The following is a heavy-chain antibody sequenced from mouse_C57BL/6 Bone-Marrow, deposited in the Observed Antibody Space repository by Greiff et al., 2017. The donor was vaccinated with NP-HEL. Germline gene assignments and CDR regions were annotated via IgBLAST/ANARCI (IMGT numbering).Heavy chain of an antibody. CDR2: IWRGGST. CDR1: GFSLTSYG. V-gene: IGHV2-5*01. Sequence: QVQLQQSGPGLVQPSQSLSITCTVSGFSLTSYGVHWVRQSPGKGLEWLGVIWRGGSTDYNAAFMSRLSITKDNAKSQVFFKMNSRQAEDTAIYYCATYDNGGLYYYAMDYWGQGTSVTVSS. J-gene: IGHJ4*01. D-gene: IGHD2-4*01. CDR3: ATYDNGGLYYYAMDY.